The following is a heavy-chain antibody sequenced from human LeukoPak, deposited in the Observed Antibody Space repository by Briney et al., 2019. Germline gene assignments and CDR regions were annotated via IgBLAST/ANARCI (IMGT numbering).Heavy chain of an antibody. V-gene: IGHV4-39*07. CDR3: ARGEMATTDY. J-gene: IGHJ4*02. D-gene: IGHD5-24*01. CDR2: IYYSGST. CDR1: GGSISSSSYY. Sequence: SETLSLTCTVSGGSISSSSYYWGWIRQPPGKGLEWIGSIYYSGSTYYNPSLKRRVTISLDTSKKQFSLKLNSVTAADTAVYYCARGEMATTDYWGQGTLVTVSS.